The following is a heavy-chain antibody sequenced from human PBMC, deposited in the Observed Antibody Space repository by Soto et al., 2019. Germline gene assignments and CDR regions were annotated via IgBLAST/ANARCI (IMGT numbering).Heavy chain of an antibody. V-gene: IGHV3-7*01. CDR3: ARGNGYYPYYYYYMDV. Sequence: EVQLVESGGGLVQPGGSLRLSCAAYGFTFSRYWMSWVRQAPGKGLEWVANIKQDGSEKFYVDSVKGRFTISRDNAKNSLYLQMNNLRAEDTAVYYCARGNGYYPYYYYYMDVWGKGTTVAVSS. D-gene: IGHD3-3*01. CDR2: IKQDGSEK. CDR1: GFTFSRYW. J-gene: IGHJ6*03.